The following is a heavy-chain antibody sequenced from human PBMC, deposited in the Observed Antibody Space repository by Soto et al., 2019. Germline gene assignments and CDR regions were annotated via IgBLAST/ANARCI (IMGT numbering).Heavy chain of an antibody. CDR3: ALEVAGTHWYFDL. D-gene: IGHD1-26*01. CDR2: IYESGST. Sequence: QVQLQESGPGLVKPSGTLSLTCAVSGGSISSSSSNYWSWVRQPPGKGLEWIGDIYESGSTNYNPYLTSQVTIAMNKSKNQFCLKVTSVTDADTAVYYYALEVAGTHWYFDLWGRGTLVNVSS. CDR1: GGSISSSSSNY. V-gene: IGHV4-4*02. J-gene: IGHJ2*01.